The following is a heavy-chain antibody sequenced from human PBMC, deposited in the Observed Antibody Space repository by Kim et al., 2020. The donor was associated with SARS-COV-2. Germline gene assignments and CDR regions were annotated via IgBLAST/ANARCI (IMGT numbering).Heavy chain of an antibody. CDR1: GFTFSSYE. CDR2: ISSSGSTI. D-gene: IGHD2-21*02. CDR3: ARWSGCGGDCLSPTNNYYYHGMDV. J-gene: IGHJ6*02. Sequence: GGSLRLSCAASGFTFSSYEMNWVRQAPGKGLEWVSYISSSGSTIYYADSVKGRFTISRDNAKNSLYLQMHSLRAEDTAVYYCARWSGCGGDCLSPTNNYYYHGMDVWGRGTTVTVSS. V-gene: IGHV3-48*03.